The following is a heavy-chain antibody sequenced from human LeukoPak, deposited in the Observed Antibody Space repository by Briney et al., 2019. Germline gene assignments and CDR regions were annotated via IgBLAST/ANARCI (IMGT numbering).Heavy chain of an antibody. Sequence: HWASVTVSCKASGYTFTSYGISWVRQAPGQGLEWMGWISAYNGNTNYAQKLQGRVTMTTDTSTSTAYMELRSLRSDDTAVYYCARESHETREDYWGQGTLVTVSS. CDR2: ISAYNGNT. CDR3: ARESHETREDY. D-gene: IGHD1-1*01. V-gene: IGHV1-18*01. J-gene: IGHJ4*02. CDR1: GYTFTSYG.